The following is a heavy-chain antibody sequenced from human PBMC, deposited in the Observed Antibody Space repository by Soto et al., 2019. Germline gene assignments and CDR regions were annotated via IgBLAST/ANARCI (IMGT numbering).Heavy chain of an antibody. D-gene: IGHD2-2*01. CDR2: IYYSGST. Sequence: SETLSLTCTVSGGSISSYYWSWIRQPPGKGLEWIGYIYYSGSTNYNPSLKSRVTISVDTSKNQFSLKLSSVTAADTAVYYCARGDDCSSTSCYEGFSWFDPWGQGTLVTVSS. CDR3: ARGDDCSSTSCYEGFSWFDP. V-gene: IGHV4-59*01. J-gene: IGHJ5*02. CDR1: GGSISSYY.